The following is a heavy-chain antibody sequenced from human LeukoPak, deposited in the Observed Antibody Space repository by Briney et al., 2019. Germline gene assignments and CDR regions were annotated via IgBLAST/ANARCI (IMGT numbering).Heavy chain of an antibody. V-gene: IGHV3-15*01. CDR2: IKSKAHGGTT. CDR1: GFTFSHAW. J-gene: IGHJ4*02. CDR3: SPRDY. Sequence: PGGSLRFSCAASGFTFSHAWLSWVRQAAGKGLEWVGHIKSKAHGGTTDYAAPVKGRFTISRDDSKNMLYLEMNSLTTEDTAIYYCSPRDYWGQGTLVTVSS.